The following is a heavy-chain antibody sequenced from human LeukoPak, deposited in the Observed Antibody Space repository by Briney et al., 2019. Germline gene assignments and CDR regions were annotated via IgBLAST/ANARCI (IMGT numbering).Heavy chain of an antibody. CDR2: ISAYNGNT. D-gene: IGHD6-13*01. CDR1: GYTFTSYG. V-gene: IGHV1-18*01. CDR3: ARSPPSSSWYDWYFDF. J-gene: IGHJ2*01. Sequence: ASVKVSCKASGYTFTSYGISWVRQAPGQGLEWMGWISAYNGNTNYAQKLQGRVTMTTDTSTSTAYMELRSLRSDDTAVYYCARSPPSSSWYDWYFDFWGRGTLVTVSS.